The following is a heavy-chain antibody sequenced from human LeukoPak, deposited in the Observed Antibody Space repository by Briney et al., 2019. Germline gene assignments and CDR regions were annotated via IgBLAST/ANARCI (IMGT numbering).Heavy chain of an antibody. CDR3: AKGGYGSGSPTYQDY. D-gene: IGHD3-10*01. J-gene: IGHJ4*02. V-gene: IGHV3-30*02. CDR1: GFSFSTYD. Sequence: PGGSLRLSCAASGFSFSTYDMHWVRQAPGKGLQWVAFIRSDGGNEHSADSVKGRFTISRDNSKNTLYLQMNSLRPEDTAMYYCAKGGYGSGSPTYQDYWGQGTLVTVSS. CDR2: IRSDGGNE.